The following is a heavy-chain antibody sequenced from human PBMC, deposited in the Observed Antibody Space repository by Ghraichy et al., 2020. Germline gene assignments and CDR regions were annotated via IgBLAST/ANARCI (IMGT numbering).Heavy chain of an antibody. CDR2: IYYSGST. J-gene: IGHJ6*03. V-gene: IGHV4-30-4*08. CDR1: GGSISSGDYY. Sequence: SETLSLTCTVSGGSISSGDYYWSWIRQPPGKGLEWIGYIYYSGSTYYNPSLKSRVTISVDTSKNQFSLKLSSVTAADTAVYYCARGSDFWSGYGLMDVWGKGTTVTVSS. CDR3: ARGSDFWSGYGLMDV. D-gene: IGHD3-3*01.